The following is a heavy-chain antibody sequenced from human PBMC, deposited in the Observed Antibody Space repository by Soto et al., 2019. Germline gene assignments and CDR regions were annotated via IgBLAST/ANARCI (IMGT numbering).Heavy chain of an antibody. CDR3: ARAGCSGYYYPYYYYSMDV. V-gene: IGHV4-34*01. D-gene: IGHD3-22*01. Sequence: SETLSLTCAVYGGSFSGYYWSWIRQPPGKGLEWIGEINHSGSTNYNPSLKSRVTISVDTSKNQFSLKLSSVTAADTAVYYCARAGCSGYYYPYYYYSMDVWGQGTTVTVSS. CDR1: GGSFSGYY. J-gene: IGHJ6*02. CDR2: INHSGST.